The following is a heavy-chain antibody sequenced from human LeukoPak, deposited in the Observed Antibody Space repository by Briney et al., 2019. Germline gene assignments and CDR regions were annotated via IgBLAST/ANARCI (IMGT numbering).Heavy chain of an antibody. J-gene: IGHJ4*02. CDR1: GGSISSGGYY. CDR3: ARDSDSSFDY. D-gene: IGHD2-21*02. CDR2: IYHSGST. V-gene: IGHV4-30-2*01. Sequence: PSETLSLTRTVSGGSISSGGYYWSWIRQPPGKGLEWIGYIYHSGSTYYNPSLKSRVTISVDRSKNQFSLKLSSVTAADTAVYYCARDSDSSFDYWGQGTLVTVSS.